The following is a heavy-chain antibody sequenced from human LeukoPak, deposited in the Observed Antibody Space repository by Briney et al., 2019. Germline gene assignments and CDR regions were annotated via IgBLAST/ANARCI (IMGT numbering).Heavy chain of an antibody. J-gene: IGHJ4*02. CDR2: ISSSGSTI. Sequence: GGSLRLSCVVSGFTFSSYEMNWVRQAPGKGLQWVSYISSSGSTIYYADSVKGRFTISRDNAKNSLYLQMNSLRAEDTAVYYCARDSIVTGEFDYWGQGTLVTVSS. CDR3: ARDSIVTGEFDY. CDR1: GFTFSSYE. V-gene: IGHV3-48*03. D-gene: IGHD2-21*02.